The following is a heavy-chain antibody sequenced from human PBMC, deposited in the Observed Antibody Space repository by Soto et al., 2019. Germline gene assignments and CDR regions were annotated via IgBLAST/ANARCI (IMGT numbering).Heavy chain of an antibody. CDR1: GYTFTSYW. CDR3: ARHEPLMTWSTPHDRFDP. D-gene: IGHD3-16*01. Sequence: GESLKISCKGSGYTFTSYWISWVRQTPGKGLEWLGRIDASDSSAKYSPSFQGHVTISADKSISTAYLQWSSLKASDTAMYYCARHEPLMTWSTPHDRFDPWGQGTMVTVSS. J-gene: IGHJ5*02. CDR2: IDASDSSA. V-gene: IGHV5-10-1*01.